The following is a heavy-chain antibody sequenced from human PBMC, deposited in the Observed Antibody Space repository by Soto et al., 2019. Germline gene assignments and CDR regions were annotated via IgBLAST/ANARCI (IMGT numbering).Heavy chain of an antibody. CDR3: ARVGIVVVTAGRGADY. Sequence: ASGKVSCKAXGYTFTSYGISWVRQAPGQGLEWMGWISAYNGNTNYAQKLQGRVTMTTDTSTSTAYMELRSLRSDDTAVYYCARVGIVVVTAGRGADYWGQGTLVTVSS. CDR1: GYTFTSYG. V-gene: IGHV1-18*01. J-gene: IGHJ4*02. CDR2: ISAYNGNT. D-gene: IGHD2-21*02.